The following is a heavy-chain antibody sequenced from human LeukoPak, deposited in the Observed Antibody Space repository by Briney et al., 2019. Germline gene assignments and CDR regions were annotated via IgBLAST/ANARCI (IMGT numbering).Heavy chain of an antibody. J-gene: IGHJ5*02. CDR2: INHSGST. CDR3: ATAFTMVRGHWFDP. CDR1: GGSFSGYY. Sequence: PSETLSLTCAVYGGSFSGYYWSWIRQPPGKGLEWIGEINHSGSTNYNPSLKSRVIISVDTSKNQFSLKLSSMTAADTAVYYCATAFTMVRGHWFDPWGQGTLVTVSS. D-gene: IGHD3-10*01. V-gene: IGHV4-34*01.